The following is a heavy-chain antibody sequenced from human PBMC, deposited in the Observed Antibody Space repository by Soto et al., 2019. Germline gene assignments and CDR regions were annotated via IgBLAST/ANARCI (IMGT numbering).Heavy chain of an antibody. CDR2: IYESGST. D-gene: IGHD1-26*01. J-gene: IGHJ2*01. CDR3: AIEVAGIHWYFDL. CDR1: GGSISSSSSNY. Sequence: QVQLQESGPGLVKPSGTLSLTCAVSGGSISSSSSNYWSWVRQPPGKGLEWIGDIYESGSTNYNPSLTSRVTISMDKSKNQFSLKVTSVTAADTSVYYCAIEVAGIHWYFDLFGRGTLVTFSS. V-gene: IGHV4-4*02.